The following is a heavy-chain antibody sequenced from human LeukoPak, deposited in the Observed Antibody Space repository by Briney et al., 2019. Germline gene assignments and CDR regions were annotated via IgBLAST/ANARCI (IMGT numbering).Heavy chain of an antibody. V-gene: IGHV3-53*05. J-gene: IGHJ4*02. CDR1: GFSVSANY. Sequence: PWGSLRLFCAAYGFSVSANYMSWVRQAPGKGLEWVSVIYSGGSTYYADSVKGRFTISRDNSKNTLYLQMNSLRSEDTAVYYCARASLTVTPLFDYWGQGTLVTVSS. CDR2: IYSGGST. D-gene: IGHD4-17*01. CDR3: ARASLTVTPLFDY.